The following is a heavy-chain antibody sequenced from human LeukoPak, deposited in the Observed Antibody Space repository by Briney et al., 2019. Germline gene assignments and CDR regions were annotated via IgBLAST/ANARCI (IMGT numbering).Heavy chain of an antibody. CDR3: AKDSGSTELNWFDP. CDR2: ISWNSGSI. J-gene: IGHJ5*02. Sequence: PGGSLRLSCAASGFTFDDYAMHWVRQAPGKGLEWVSGISWNSGSIGYADSVQGRFTISRGNAKNSLYLQMNSLRAEDTALYYCAKDSGSTELNWFDPWGQGTLVTVSS. CDR1: GFTFDDYA. D-gene: IGHD1-7*01. V-gene: IGHV3-9*01.